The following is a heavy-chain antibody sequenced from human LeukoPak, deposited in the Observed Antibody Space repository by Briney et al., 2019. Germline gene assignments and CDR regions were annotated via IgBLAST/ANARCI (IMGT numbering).Heavy chain of an antibody. CDR2: INPSGGST. CDR1: GYTFTSYY. V-gene: IGHV1-46*01. D-gene: IGHD3-22*01. Sequence: ASVKVPCKASGYTFTSYYMHWVRQAPGQGLEWMGIINPSGGSTSYAQKFQGRVTMTRDTSTSTVYMELSSLRSEDTAAYYCARAYYESSAYRHAVYFDYWGQGTLVTVSS. J-gene: IGHJ4*02. CDR3: ARAYYESSAYRHAVYFDY.